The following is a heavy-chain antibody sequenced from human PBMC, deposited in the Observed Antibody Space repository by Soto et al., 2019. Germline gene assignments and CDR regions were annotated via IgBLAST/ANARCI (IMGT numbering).Heavy chain of an antibody. CDR2: IWYDGSKK. D-gene: IGHD3-10*01. Sequence: QVQLVESGGGVVQAGRSLRLSCAASGFTXSRYGMHWVRQAAGKGLEWVAVIWYDGSKKFYADSVGGRFTISRDNSKNPLYLQMNSLRAEDTAVYYCVRDDEGSSIWDYWGQGTLVTVSS. CDR3: VRDDEGSSIWDY. CDR1: GFTXSRYG. J-gene: IGHJ4*02. V-gene: IGHV3-33*01.